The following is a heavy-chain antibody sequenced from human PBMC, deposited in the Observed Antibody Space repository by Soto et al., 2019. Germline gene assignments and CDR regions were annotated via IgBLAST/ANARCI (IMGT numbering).Heavy chain of an antibody. CDR2: ISGSGGST. CDR1: GFTFSSYA. D-gene: IGHD2-15*01. CDR3: AKDTPVYCSGGSCYSSLLDY. J-gene: IGHJ4*02. V-gene: IGHV3-23*01. Sequence: GGSLRLSCAASGFTFSSYAMSWVRQAPGKGLEWVSAISGSGGSTYYADSVKGRFTISRDNSKNTLYLQMNSLRAEDTAVYYCAKDTPVYCSGGSCYSSLLDYWGQGTLVTVSS.